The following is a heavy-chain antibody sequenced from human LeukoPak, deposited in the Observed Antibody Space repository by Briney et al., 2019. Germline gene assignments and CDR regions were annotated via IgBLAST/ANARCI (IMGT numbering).Heavy chain of an antibody. J-gene: IGHJ4*02. V-gene: IGHV1-8*03. D-gene: IGHD2-8*02. CDR3: ARGLVPDY. Sequence: GASVKVSCKASGYTFTSYDINWGRQATGQGREWMGWMNPNSGNTGYAQKFQGRVTITRNTSIRTAYMELSSLRSEDTAVYYCARGLVPDYWGQGTLVTVSS. CDR1: GYTFTSYD. CDR2: MNPNSGNT.